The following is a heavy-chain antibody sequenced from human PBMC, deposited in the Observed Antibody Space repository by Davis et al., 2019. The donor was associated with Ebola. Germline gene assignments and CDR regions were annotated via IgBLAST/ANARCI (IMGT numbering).Heavy chain of an antibody. CDR2: FIPIFGTT. J-gene: IGHJ4*02. CDR3: ARDVGVEVVAATAVADY. D-gene: IGHD2-15*01. V-gene: IGHV1-69*13. Sequence: AASVKVSCKASGGTFSDFAITWVRQAPGQGLEWMGTFIPIFGTTDYAQNFQGRVTITADESTSTAYMELNSLRSEDTAVYYCARDVGVEVVAATAVADYWGQGTLVTVSS. CDR1: GGTFSDFA.